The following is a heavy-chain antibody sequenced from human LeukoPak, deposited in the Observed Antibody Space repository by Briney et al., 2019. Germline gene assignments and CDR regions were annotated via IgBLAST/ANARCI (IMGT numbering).Heavy chain of an antibody. CDR3: VRDNAYKFDY. V-gene: IGHV3-74*01. D-gene: IGHD5-24*01. J-gene: IGHJ4*02. CDR2: INTFGTTA. Sequence: GGSLGLSCAVSGFTFSSYWMNRVRQVPGKGLVWVSHINTFGTTATYADSVKGRFTISRDNANNTLYLQMNSLRVEDTAVYYCVRDNAYKFDYWGQGTLVTVSS. CDR1: GFTFSSYW.